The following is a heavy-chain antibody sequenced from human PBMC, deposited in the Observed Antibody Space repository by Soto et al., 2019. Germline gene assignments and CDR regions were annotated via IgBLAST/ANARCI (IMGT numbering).Heavy chain of an antibody. V-gene: IGHV3-23*01. CDR2: ISGSGGDI. CDR1: GLTFSRAD. J-gene: IGHJ4*02. CDR3: ATHSWDH. Sequence: EVQLSESGGGLVQPGGSLRLSCAASGLTFSRADLSWVRQAPGKGLEWVSAISGSGGDIHYADSVKGRFTVSRDNPKNTLFLQMSSLRVEDTAIYYSATHSWDHWGQGTLVTVSS.